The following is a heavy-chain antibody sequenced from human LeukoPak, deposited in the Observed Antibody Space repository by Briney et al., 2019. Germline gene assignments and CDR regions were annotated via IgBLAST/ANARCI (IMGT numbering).Heavy chain of an antibody. CDR3: AKVGGDYRQNFDY. Sequence: GGSLRLSCAASGFTSSTYGMHWVRQAPGKGLEWVAFIRYDGSDKDYADSVKGRFTLSRDNSKNTLNLQMNSLRAEDTAVYYCAKVGGDYRQNFDYWGQGTLVTVSS. D-gene: IGHD4-17*01. CDR1: GFTSSTYG. CDR2: IRYDGSDK. V-gene: IGHV3-30*02. J-gene: IGHJ4*02.